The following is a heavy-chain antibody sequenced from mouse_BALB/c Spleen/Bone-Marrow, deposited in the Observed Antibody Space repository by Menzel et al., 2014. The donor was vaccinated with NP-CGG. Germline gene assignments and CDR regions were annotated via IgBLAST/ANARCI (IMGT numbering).Heavy chain of an antibody. D-gene: IGHD3-3*01. Sequence: EVQGVESGGGLVQPGGSLRLSCATPGFTFTDYYMNWVRQLPGMALGWLGFIRNKANGYTTDYSTSVKGRFTISRDNSQNILYPQMNTLRTEDSATYYCARDVGRLFFDVWGAGTTVTVSS. V-gene: IGHV7-3*02. CDR2: IRNKANGYTT. CDR3: ARDVGRLFFDV. CDR1: GFTFTDYY. J-gene: IGHJ1*01.